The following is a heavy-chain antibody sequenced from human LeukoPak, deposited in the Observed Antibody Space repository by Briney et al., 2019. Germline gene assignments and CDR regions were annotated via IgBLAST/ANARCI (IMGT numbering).Heavy chain of an antibody. V-gene: IGHV1-2*02. Sequence: ASVMVSCKASGYTFTSYAMHWVRQAPGQGLEWMGWITPSGGTNYPQKFQGRVAITRDTSITTAYMDLSRLTSDDTAAYYCARDRYGDGFAHFDYWGQGALVTVSS. CDR2: ITPSGGT. J-gene: IGHJ4*02. CDR1: GYTFTSYA. D-gene: IGHD5-24*01. CDR3: ARDRYGDGFAHFDY.